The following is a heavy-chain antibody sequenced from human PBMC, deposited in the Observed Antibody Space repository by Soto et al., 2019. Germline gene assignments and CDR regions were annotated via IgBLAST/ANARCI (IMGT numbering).Heavy chain of an antibody. J-gene: IGHJ4*02. V-gene: IGHV4-31*03. CDR3: ARLDSSGYYYGYYFDY. CDR1: GGSISSGGYY. Sequence: SETLSLTCTVSGGSISSGGYYWSWIRQHPGKGLEWIGYIYYSGSTYYNPSLKSRVTISVGTSKNQFSLKLSSVTAADTAVYHCARLDSSGYYYGYYFDYWGQGTLVTVSS. D-gene: IGHD3-22*01. CDR2: IYYSGST.